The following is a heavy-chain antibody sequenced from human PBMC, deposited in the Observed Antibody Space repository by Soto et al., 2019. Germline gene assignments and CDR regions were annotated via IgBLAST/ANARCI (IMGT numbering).Heavy chain of an antibody. V-gene: IGHV3-23*01. Sequence: PGGSLRLSCAASGFTFSGYAMSWVRQAPGKGLEWVSAIRGNGATTFYADSVRGRFTISRDNSKNTLYLQMNSLRAEDTAVYYCEKDDGRTLYFDYWGQGPQVTVSS. CDR3: EKDDGRTLYFDY. J-gene: IGHJ4*02. CDR1: GFTFSGYA. CDR2: IRGNGATT. D-gene: IGHD6-25*01.